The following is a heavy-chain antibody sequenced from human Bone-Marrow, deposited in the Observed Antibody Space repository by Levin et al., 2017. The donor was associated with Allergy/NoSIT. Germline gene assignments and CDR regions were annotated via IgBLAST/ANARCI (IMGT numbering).Heavy chain of an antibody. D-gene: IGHD2-8*01. CDR2: IDVAGGTG. J-gene: IGHJ4*02. CDR1: GVRLRSYG. CDR3: AAERSNNEGFDS. Sequence: GGSLRLSCAAPGVRLRSYGMQWVRQAPGKGLEWVSNIDVAGGTGFYSDSVKGRFTISKDNSKNLAFLDMDGVTPEDTAVYHGAAERSNNEGFDSWGQGTLRTGSS. V-gene: IGHV3-23*01.